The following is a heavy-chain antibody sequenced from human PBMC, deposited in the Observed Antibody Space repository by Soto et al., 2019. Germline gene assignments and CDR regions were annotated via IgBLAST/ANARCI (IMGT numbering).Heavy chain of an antibody. V-gene: IGHV5-51*01. CDR1: GYNFRIYW. CDR2: IYPGDSDS. Sequence: PGESLKISCQGSGYNFRIYWIAWVRQMPGKGLEWMGIIYPGDSDSRYSPSFQGQVTISADKSISTAYLQWSSLKASDTALYYCARANVITFGGIIDPSFFDYWGQGTLVTVSS. CDR3: ARANVITFGGIIDPSFFDY. D-gene: IGHD3-16*02. J-gene: IGHJ4*02.